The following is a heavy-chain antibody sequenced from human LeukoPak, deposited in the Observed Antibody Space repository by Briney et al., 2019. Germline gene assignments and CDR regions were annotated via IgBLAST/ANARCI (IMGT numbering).Heavy chain of an antibody. D-gene: IGHD3-10*01. CDR3: ARDSGRFDVFDI. V-gene: IGHV3-53*01. Sequence: PGGSLRLSCAASGFTVSTNYMSWVCQAPGKGLEWVSVIYSDGRTYYADSVKGRFTISRDNSKNTLYLQMNSLRAEDTAVYYCARDSGRFDVFDIWGQGTMVTVSS. CDR1: GFTVSTNY. CDR2: IYSDGRT. J-gene: IGHJ3*02.